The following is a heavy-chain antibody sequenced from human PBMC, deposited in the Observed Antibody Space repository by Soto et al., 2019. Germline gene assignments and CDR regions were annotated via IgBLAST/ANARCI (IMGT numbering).Heavy chain of an antibody. CDR3: ARGGQAFWSGPFDY. V-gene: IGHV4-4*07. CDR2: IDNRGNT. CDR1: DGSISTYF. Sequence: SETLSLTCTVSDGSISTYFCNWIRQPAGKGLEWIGRIDNRGNTNYNPSLKSRVTMSADTSRNQFSLKLNSVTAADTAVYYCARGGQAFWSGPFDYWGRGIRGTVS. J-gene: IGHJ4*02. D-gene: IGHD3-3*01.